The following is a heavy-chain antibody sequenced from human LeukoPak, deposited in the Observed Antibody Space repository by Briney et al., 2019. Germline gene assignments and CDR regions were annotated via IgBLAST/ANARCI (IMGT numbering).Heavy chain of an antibody. Sequence: GGSLRLSCSASGFVFTIYTMYWVRQAPGKGPEYVSTISGSGNGFSIYYADSVKGRFTISRDDSKSILYLQMNGLRSEDTAVYYCVKDFGRIRGTPDSWVQGTLVTVSS. D-gene: IGHD1-26*01. V-gene: IGHV3-64D*06. CDR3: VKDFGRIRGTPDS. J-gene: IGHJ4*02. CDR1: GFVFTIYT. CDR2: ISGSGNGFSI.